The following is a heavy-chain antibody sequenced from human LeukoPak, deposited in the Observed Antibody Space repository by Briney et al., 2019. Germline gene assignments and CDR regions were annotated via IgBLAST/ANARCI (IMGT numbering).Heavy chain of an antibody. Sequence: SGGXXXSGGYYWSWIRQHPGKGLEWIGYIYYSGSTYYNPSLKSRVTISVDTSKNQFSLKLSSVTAADTAVYYCATQGTDYGGLFDYWGQGTLVTVSS. J-gene: IGHJ4*02. CDR2: IYYSGST. D-gene: IGHD4-23*01. CDR1: GGXXXSGGYY. V-gene: IGHV4-31*02. CDR3: ATQGTDYGGLFDY.